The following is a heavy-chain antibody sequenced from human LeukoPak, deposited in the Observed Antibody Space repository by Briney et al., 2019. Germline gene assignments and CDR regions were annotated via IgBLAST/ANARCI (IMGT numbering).Heavy chain of an antibody. CDR1: GFTFSSYA. D-gene: IGHD4-4*01. J-gene: IGHJ4*02. Sequence: TGGSLRLSCAASGFTFSSYAMSWVRQAPGKGLEWVAVISYVGRNKYYADSVKGRFTISRDNSKNTLYLQMNSLRAEDTAVYYCSKATPPRDGSNPDYWGQGTLVTVSS. V-gene: IGHV3-30*18. CDR2: ISYVGRNK. CDR3: SKATPPRDGSNPDY.